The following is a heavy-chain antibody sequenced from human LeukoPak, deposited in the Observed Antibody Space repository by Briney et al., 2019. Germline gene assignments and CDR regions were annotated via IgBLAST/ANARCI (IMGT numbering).Heavy chain of an antibody. D-gene: IGHD1-26*01. CDR1: GGSISSSSYY. J-gene: IGHJ4*02. CDR3: ARHSGIVGATRAHDY. V-gene: IGHV4-39*01. Sequence: ASETLSLTCTVSGGSISSSSYYWGWIRQPPGKGLEWIGSIYYSGSTYYNPSLKSRVTISVDTSKNQFSLKLSSVTAADTAVYYCARHSGIVGATRAHDYWGQGTLVTVSS. CDR2: IYYSGST.